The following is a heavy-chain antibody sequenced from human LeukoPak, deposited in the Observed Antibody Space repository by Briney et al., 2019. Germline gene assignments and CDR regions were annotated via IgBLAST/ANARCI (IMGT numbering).Heavy chain of an antibody. V-gene: IGHV3-30*04. CDR2: ISYDGRNT. Sequence: GVSLRLSCAASGFTFGSYSMHWVRQAPGKGLEWVAVISYDGRNTYYAKSVKGRFTISRDDSKNTLYLQMNSLRADDTAVYYCARNSVTTGYYFDYWGQGTLVTVSS. J-gene: IGHJ4*02. CDR3: ARNSVTTGYYFDY. D-gene: IGHD4-17*01. CDR1: GFTFGSYS.